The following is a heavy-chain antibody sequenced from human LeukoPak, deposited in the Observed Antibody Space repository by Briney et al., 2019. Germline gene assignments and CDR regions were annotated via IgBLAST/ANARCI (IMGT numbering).Heavy chain of an antibody. Sequence: GGSLRLSCVASGFTFSSYAMSWVRQAPGKGLEWVSAISGSGGSTYYADSVKGRFTISRDNSKNTLYLQMNGLRAEDTAVYYCAKDRLSRKTIAAAGDFDYWGQGTLVTVSS. J-gene: IGHJ4*02. D-gene: IGHD6-13*01. CDR2: ISGSGGST. CDR3: AKDRLSRKTIAAAGDFDY. V-gene: IGHV3-23*01. CDR1: GFTFSSYA.